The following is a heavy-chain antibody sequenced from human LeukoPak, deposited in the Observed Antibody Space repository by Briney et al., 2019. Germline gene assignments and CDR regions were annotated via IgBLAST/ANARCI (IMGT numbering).Heavy chain of an antibody. J-gene: IGHJ4*02. CDR2: INPNSGGT. V-gene: IGHV1-2*02. CDR3: ARGVTMIVVAPGY. CDR1: GYTFTGYY. D-gene: IGHD3-22*01. Sequence: GASVKVSCKASGYTFTGYYMHWVRQAPGQGLEWMGWINPNSGGTNYAQKLQGRVTMTTDTSTSTAYMELRSLRSDDTAVYYCARGVTMIVVAPGYWGQGTLVTVSS.